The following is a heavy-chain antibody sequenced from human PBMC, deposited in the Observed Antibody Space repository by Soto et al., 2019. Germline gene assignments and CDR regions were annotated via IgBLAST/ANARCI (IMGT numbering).Heavy chain of an antibody. Sequence: QVQLVQSGAEVKKPGSSVKVSCKASGGTFSSYTISWVRQAPGQGLEWMGRIIPILGIANYAQKFQGRVTVTADKSTSTADLELSSLSSEDTAVYYGARGFGDYSLDYGGQGTLVTVSS. J-gene: IGHJ4*02. CDR3: ARGFGDYSLDY. D-gene: IGHD4-17*01. CDR1: GGTFSSYT. CDR2: IIPILGIA. V-gene: IGHV1-69*02.